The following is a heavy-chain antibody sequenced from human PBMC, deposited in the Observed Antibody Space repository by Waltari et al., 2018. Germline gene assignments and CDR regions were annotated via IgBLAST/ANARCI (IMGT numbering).Heavy chain of an antibody. V-gene: IGHV4-61*02. CDR2: IYTSGST. D-gene: IGHD5-18*01. CDR3: ARSGRGYGYFFDY. J-gene: IGHJ4*02. CDR1: GGSISSGSYY. Sequence: QVQLQESGPGLVKPSQTLSLTCTVSGGSISSGSYYWSWTRQPAGKGLEWIGRIYTSGSTNYNPSLKSRVTISVDTSKNQFSLKLSSVTAADTAVYYCARSGRGYGYFFDYWGQGTLVTVSS.